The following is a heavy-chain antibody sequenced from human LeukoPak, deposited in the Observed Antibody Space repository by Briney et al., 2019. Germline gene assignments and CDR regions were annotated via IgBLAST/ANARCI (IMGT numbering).Heavy chain of an antibody. D-gene: IGHD7-27*01. Sequence: PRGSLRPSCAASGFTASSNYMSWVRQAPGNGLEWVSIIYSGDSTYYADSVKGRFTISRDNSKNTVYLQMNSLRVEDTAVYYCARDPRIRLGIDDDYWGQGTLVTVSS. CDR2: IYSGDST. CDR3: ARDPRIRLGIDDDY. J-gene: IGHJ4*02. CDR1: GFTASSNY. V-gene: IGHV3-66*02.